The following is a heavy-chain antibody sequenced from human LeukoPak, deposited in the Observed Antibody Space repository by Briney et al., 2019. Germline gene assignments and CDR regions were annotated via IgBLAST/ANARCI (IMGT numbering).Heavy chain of an antibody. V-gene: IGHV4-59*08. CDR1: GGSISSYY. J-gene: IGHJ4*02. Sequence: SETLSLTCTVSGGSISSYYWSWIRQPPGKGLEWIGYIYYSGSTNYNPSLKSRVTISVDTSKNQFSLKLSSVTAADTAVYYCARNEDPDGLIDYWGQGTLVTVSS. CDR3: ARNEDPDGLIDY. D-gene: IGHD5-24*01. CDR2: IYYSGST.